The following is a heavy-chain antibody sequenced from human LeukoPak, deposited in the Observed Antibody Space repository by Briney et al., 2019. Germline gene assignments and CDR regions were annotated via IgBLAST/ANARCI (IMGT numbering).Heavy chain of an antibody. CDR1: GFTFNNYT. V-gene: IGHV3-21*01. J-gene: IGHJ5*02. Sequence: PGGSLRLSCAASGFTFNNYTMHWVRQAPGKGLEWVSSISRNGIYIKYVDSVKGRFTVSRDNAKNSLYLQMNSLRAEDTAVYYCARDGLPATVANWFDPWGQGTLVTVSS. CDR3: ARDGLPATVANWFDP. CDR2: ISRNGIYI. D-gene: IGHD2-15*01.